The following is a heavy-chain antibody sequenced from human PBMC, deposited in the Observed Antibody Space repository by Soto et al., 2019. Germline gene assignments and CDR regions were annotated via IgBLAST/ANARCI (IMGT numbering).Heavy chain of an antibody. V-gene: IGHV4-30-4*01. CDR3: ARDLGGGSDGFQTCFFDD. CDR2: IYYSGST. CDR1: GGSISSGDYY. J-gene: IGHJ4*02. D-gene: IGHD3-16*01. Sequence: TLSLTCTVSGGSISSGDYYWSWIRQPPGKGLEWIGYIYYSGSTYYNPSLKSRVTISVDTSKNQFSLKVSSVTAADTAVYYCARDLGGGSDGFQTCFFDDWGQGSLVTVSS.